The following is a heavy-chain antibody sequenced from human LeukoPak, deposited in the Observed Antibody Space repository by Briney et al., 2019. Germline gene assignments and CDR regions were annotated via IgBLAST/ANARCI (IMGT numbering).Heavy chain of an antibody. CDR2: INHSGST. Sequence: PSETLSLTCAVYGGSFSGYYWGWIRQPPGKGLEWIGEINHSGSTNYNPSLKSRVTISVDTSKNQFSLKLSSVTAADTAVYYCARGGIAVAGRPSGYWGQGTLVTVSS. CDR1: GGSFSGYY. J-gene: IGHJ4*02. CDR3: ARGGIAVAGRPSGY. V-gene: IGHV4-34*01. D-gene: IGHD6-19*01.